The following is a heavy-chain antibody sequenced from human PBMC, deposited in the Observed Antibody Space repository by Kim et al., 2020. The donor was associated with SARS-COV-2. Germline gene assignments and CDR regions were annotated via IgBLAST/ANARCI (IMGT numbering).Heavy chain of an antibody. CDR3: AKDAYYYGSGSFIDY. V-gene: IGHV3-43*02. CDR1: GFTFDDYA. D-gene: IGHD3-10*01. CDR2: ISGVGGSP. J-gene: IGHJ4*02. Sequence: GGSLRLSCAASGFTFDDYAMHWVRQAPGKGLEWVSLISGVGGSPNYADSVKARLPISRDNSKNSLYLQMNSLRTEDTALYYFAKDAYYYGSGSFIDYWGQGTLVTVSS.